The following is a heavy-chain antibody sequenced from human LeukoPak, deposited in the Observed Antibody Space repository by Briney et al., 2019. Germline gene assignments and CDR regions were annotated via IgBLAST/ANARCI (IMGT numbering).Heavy chain of an antibody. J-gene: IGHJ4*02. Sequence: GGSLRLSCAASGFTFSSYAMSWVRQAPGKGLEWVSAISGSGGSTYYADSVKGRFTISRDNSKNTLYLQMNSLRAEDTAVYYCAKGNVYDSSGYYLYYFDYWGQGTPVTVSS. D-gene: IGHD3-22*01. CDR1: GFTFSSYA. V-gene: IGHV3-23*01. CDR3: AKGNVYDSSGYYLYYFDY. CDR2: ISGSGGST.